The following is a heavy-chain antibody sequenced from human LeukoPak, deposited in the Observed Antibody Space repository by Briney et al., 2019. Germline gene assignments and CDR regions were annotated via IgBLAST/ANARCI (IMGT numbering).Heavy chain of an antibody. CDR1: GYTFTGYY. D-gene: IGHD3-22*01. V-gene: IGHV1-2*02. CDR3: ARQSNRYYDSSGYSY. Sequence: GASVKVSCKASGYTFTGYYMHWVRQAPGQGLEWMGWINPNSGGTNYAQKFQGRVTMTRDTSISTAYMELSRLRSDDTAVYYCARQSNRYYDSSGYSYWGQGTLVTVSS. CDR2: INPNSGGT. J-gene: IGHJ4*02.